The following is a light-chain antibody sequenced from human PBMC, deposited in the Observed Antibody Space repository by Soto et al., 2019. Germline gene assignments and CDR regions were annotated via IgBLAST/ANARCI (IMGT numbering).Light chain of an antibody. V-gene: IGKV3-15*01. Sequence: DKVMKQSPATLSVSPGERATLSCRASQSVSSNVAWYQQIPGQAPRLLIYGASTRATGIPARFSGSGSGTEFTLTISSLQSEDFAVYYCQQYNNWPRGFGQGTKVDIK. CDR2: GAS. CDR1: QSVSSN. CDR3: QQYNNWPRG. J-gene: IGKJ1*01.